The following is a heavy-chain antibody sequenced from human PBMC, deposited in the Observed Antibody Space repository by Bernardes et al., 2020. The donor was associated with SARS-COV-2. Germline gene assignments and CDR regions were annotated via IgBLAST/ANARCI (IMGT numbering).Heavy chain of an antibody. CDR1: GYSLTSYW. J-gene: IGHJ6*02. CDR2: IYPGDSDT. CDR3: ARGTPLRYFDWLLYYYGMDV. V-gene: IGHV5-51*01. D-gene: IGHD3-9*01. Sequence: GEHLKSSCKGSGYSLTSYWIGWVRQMPGKGLEWMGIIYPGDSDTRYSPSFQGQVTISADKSISTAYLQWSSLKASDTAMYYCARGTPLRYFDWLLYYYGMDVWGQGTTVTVSS.